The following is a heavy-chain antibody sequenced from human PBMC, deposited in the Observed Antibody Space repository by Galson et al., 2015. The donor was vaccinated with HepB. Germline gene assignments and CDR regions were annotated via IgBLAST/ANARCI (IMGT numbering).Heavy chain of an antibody. Sequence: SETLSLTCAVYGGSFSGYYWSWIRQSPGKGLEWIGEINHSGSTNYNPSLKSRVTISVDTSKNQFSLKLSSVTAADTAVYYCARSDYDFLVNYFDYWGQGTLVTVSS. CDR3: ARSDYDFLVNYFDY. D-gene: IGHD3-3*01. CDR1: GGSFSGYY. CDR2: INHSGST. J-gene: IGHJ4*02. V-gene: IGHV4-34*01.